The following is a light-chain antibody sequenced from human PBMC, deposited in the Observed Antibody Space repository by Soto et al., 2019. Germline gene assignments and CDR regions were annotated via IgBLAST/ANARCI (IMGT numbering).Light chain of an antibody. V-gene: IGKV3-20*01. CDR1: QSINNRY. Sequence: EIVLTQSPGTLSVSPGERAILSCRASQSINNRYLAWYQQMPGRAPRLLIHGASSRAAGIPDRFSGSGSGTDFTLTINRLEPEDFAVYYCHHYDNSPPFPFGPGTTVDI. CDR2: GAS. J-gene: IGKJ3*01. CDR3: HHYDNSPPFP.